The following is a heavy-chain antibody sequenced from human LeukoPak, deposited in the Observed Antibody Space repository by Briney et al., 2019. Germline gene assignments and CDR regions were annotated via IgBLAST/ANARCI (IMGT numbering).Heavy chain of an antibody. J-gene: IGHJ4*02. CDR3: ARDQSGSYPAPIVY. Sequence: GASVKVSCKASGYTFTSYGIRWVRQAPGQGLEWMGWISAYNGNTNYAQKLQGRVTMTTDTSTSTAYMELRSLRSDDTAVYYCARDQSGSYPAPIVYWGQGTLVTVSS. D-gene: IGHD1-26*01. V-gene: IGHV1-18*01. CDR2: ISAYNGNT. CDR1: GYTFTSYG.